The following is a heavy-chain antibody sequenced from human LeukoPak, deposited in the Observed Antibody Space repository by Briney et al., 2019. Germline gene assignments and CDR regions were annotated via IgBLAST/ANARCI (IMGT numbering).Heavy chain of an antibody. J-gene: IGHJ4*02. V-gene: IGHV1-3*01. CDR3: ARDRCSGGSCHTSPFDY. CDR2: INAGNGNT. Sequence: GASVKVSCKASGYILTSYVMHWVRQAPGQRLEWMGWINAGNGNTKYSQKFQGRVTITRDTSASTAYMELSSLRSEDTAVYYCARDRCSGGSCHTSPFDYWGQGTLVTVSS. D-gene: IGHD2-15*01. CDR1: GYILTSYV.